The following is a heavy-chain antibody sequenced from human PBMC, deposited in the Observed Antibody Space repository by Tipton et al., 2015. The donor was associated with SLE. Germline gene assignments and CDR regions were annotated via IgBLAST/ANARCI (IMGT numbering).Heavy chain of an antibody. CDR1: GFSFSDYN. J-gene: IGHJ4*01. D-gene: IGHD2/OR15-2a*01. CDR2: ISTTGSTN. Sequence: SLRLSCAASGFSFSDYNMNWVRQAPGKGLEWLSYISTTGSTNYYADSVKGRFTMSRDNAKNSLYLQMNSLRDDDSGVYFCARAGLLKSHFDYWGHGNLVTVSS. V-gene: IGHV3-48*02. CDR3: ARAGLLKSHFDY.